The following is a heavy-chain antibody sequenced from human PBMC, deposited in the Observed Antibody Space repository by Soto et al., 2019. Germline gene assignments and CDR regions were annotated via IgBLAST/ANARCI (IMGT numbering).Heavy chain of an antibody. V-gene: IGHV4-30-2*01. CDR2: MYHSGST. CDR3: ARVPHY. Sequence: SEMLSVTCAVCGGSISSGGYSWSWIRQPPGKGLEWIGYMYHSGSTYYNPSLKSRVTISIDRSKNQFSLKLSSVTAADTAVYYCARVPHYWGQGILVTVSS. D-gene: IGHD2-2*01. CDR1: GGSISSGGYS. J-gene: IGHJ4*02.